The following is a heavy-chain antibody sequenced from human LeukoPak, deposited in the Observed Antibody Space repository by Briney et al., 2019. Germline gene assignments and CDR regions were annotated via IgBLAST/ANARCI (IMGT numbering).Heavy chain of an antibody. D-gene: IGHD6-19*01. CDR3: VKLMYSSGWDTLDY. V-gene: IGHV3-23*01. CDR2: ISGSGGST. J-gene: IGHJ4*02. CDR1: GFTFSSYA. Sequence: GGSLRLSCAASGFTFSSYAMSWVRQAPGKGLEWVPGISGSGGSTYYADSVKGRFTISRDKSKNTLSLQMNSLRAEDTAVYYCVKLMYSSGWDTLDYWGQGTLVTVSS.